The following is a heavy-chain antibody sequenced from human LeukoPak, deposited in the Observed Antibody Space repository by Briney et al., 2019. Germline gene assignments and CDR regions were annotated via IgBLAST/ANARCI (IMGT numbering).Heavy chain of an antibody. Sequence: HPGRSLRLSCAASGFTFSSYGMHWVRQAPGKGLEWVAVIWYDGNNKYYADSVKGRFTISRDNSKNTLYLQMNSLRAEDTAVYYCARDLLVITTWYYYGMDVWGQGTTVTVSS. CDR3: ARDLLVITTWYYYGMDV. J-gene: IGHJ6*02. CDR2: IWYDGNNK. D-gene: IGHD3-22*01. V-gene: IGHV3-33*01. CDR1: GFTFSSYG.